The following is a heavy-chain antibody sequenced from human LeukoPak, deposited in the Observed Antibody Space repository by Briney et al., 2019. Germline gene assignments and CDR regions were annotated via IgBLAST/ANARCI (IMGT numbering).Heavy chain of an antibody. Sequence: GGSLRLSCAASGFSFTGYWMTWVRQAPGKGLEWVARLHPDGSERNYVGSVEGRFTVFGDNARSSLFLQMQSLRVEDTAVYYGARSGYSFDYLGQGTLVTVSS. CDR1: GFSFTGYW. CDR3: ARSGYSFDY. CDR2: LHPDGSER. J-gene: IGHJ4*02. D-gene: IGHD5-12*01. V-gene: IGHV3-7*01.